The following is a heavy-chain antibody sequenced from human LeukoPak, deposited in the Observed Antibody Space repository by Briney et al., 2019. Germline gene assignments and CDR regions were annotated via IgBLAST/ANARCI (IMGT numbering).Heavy chain of an antibody. Sequence: SVKVSCKASGGTFSSYAISWVRQAPGQGLEWMGGIIPIFGTANYAQKFQGRVTITADESTSTAYMELSSLRSEDTAVYYCARTLYCSSTSCFNWFDPWGQGALVTVSS. CDR2: IIPIFGTA. CDR3: ARTLYCSSTSCFNWFDP. J-gene: IGHJ5*02. CDR1: GGTFSSYA. D-gene: IGHD2-2*01. V-gene: IGHV1-69*13.